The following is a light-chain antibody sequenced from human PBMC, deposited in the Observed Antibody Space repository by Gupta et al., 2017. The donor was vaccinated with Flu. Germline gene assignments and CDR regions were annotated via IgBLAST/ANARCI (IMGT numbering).Light chain of an antibody. J-gene: IGLJ2*01. CDR1: SGDIGAYNY. V-gene: IGLV2-14*01. Sequence: QSALTQPASVSGSPGQSITISCTGTSGDIGAYNYVSWYQQYPGEVPKLLIYEVSYRPSGISHRFSGSESANTAALTISGLRAEDEDDYFCSSYTGSVLIFGGGTKLTVL. CDR3: SSYTGSVLI. CDR2: EVS.